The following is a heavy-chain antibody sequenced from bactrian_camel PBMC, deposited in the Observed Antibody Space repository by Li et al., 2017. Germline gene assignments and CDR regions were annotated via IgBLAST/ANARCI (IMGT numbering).Heavy chain of an antibody. J-gene: IGHJ6*01. V-gene: IGHV3S25*01. D-gene: IGHD4*01. Sequence: QLVESGGGLVQPGGSLRLSCAASGFTFSSYWMYWVRQAPGKGLEWVSSINSGGGTAYYADSVKGRFTISRDNAKNTVYLQMNSLKPEDTAVYYCVRDLENYYSDYPIYYFGYWGQGTQVTVS. CDR3: VRDLENYYSDYPIYYFGY. CDR2: INSGGGTA. CDR1: GFTFSSYW.